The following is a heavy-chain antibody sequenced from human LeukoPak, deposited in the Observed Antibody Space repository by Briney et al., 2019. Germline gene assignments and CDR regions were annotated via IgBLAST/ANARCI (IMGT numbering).Heavy chain of an antibody. CDR2: INADDGNT. D-gene: IGHD4-23*01. Sequence: ASVKVSCKTSGYTFTTYAIHWVRQAPGQRLEWMGLINADDGNTRYSQRFQGRVTITRDTSANTAYMELSSLRFEDTAVYYCARGWLAETTVVTPYNYWGQGTLVTVSS. CDR3: ARGWLAETTVVTPYNY. V-gene: IGHV1-3*01. CDR1: GYTFTTYA. J-gene: IGHJ4*02.